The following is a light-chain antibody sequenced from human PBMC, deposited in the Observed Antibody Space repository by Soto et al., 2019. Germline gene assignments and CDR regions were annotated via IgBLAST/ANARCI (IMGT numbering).Light chain of an antibody. V-gene: IGKV3-15*01. CDR3: QQYSNWPSWT. CDR1: QSVSSD. CDR2: GAS. Sequence: EIVLTQSPGTLSLSPCERATLSCRASQSVSSDLAWYHHKPGQAPRLLIYGASTRATGIPARFSGSGFGTEFTLTISSLQSEDFAVYYCQQYSNWPSWTFGQGTKVDIK. J-gene: IGKJ1*01.